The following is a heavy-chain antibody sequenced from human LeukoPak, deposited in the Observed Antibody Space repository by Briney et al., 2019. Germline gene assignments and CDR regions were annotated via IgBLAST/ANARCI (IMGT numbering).Heavy chain of an antibody. CDR2: IKQGGSEK. J-gene: IGHJ4*02. CDR1: GFTFSSHW. CDR3: ARGPSYGDRSDFLDY. V-gene: IGHV3-7*01. Sequence: EGSLRLSSAASGFTFSSHWMSYVRQAPGKGLEWVADIKQGGSEKYYVDSVKGRFTISGDNGKNSLYLQMNSLRAEDTAVYYCARGPSYGDRSDFLDYWGQGTLVTVSS. D-gene: IGHD4/OR15-4a*01.